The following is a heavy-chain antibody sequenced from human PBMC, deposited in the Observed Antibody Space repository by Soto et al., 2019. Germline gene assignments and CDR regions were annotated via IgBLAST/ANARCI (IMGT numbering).Heavy chain of an antibody. CDR2: IYYSGST. Sequence: SETLSLTCTVSGGSISSYYWSWIRQPPGKGLEWIGYIYYSGSTNYNPSLKSRVTISVDTSKNQFSLKLSSVTAADTAVYYCARADYYGSWIFYKNYYYYYMDVWGKGTTVTVSS. CDR3: ARADYYGSWIFYKNYYYYYMDV. V-gene: IGHV4-59*01. D-gene: IGHD3-10*01. J-gene: IGHJ6*03. CDR1: GGSISSYY.